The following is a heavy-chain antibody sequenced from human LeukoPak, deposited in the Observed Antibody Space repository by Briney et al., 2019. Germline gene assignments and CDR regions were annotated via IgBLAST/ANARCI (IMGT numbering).Heavy chain of an antibody. V-gene: IGHV3-48*04. J-gene: IGHJ4*02. CDR3: ARASCRDGYNDQLFDY. CDR2: ISSSSTTI. D-gene: IGHD5-24*01. CDR1: GFTFSSYS. Sequence: PTGVSLRLSCAASGFTFSSYSMNWVRQAPGKGLEWVSYISSSSTTIYYADSVKGRFTISRDNAKNSLYLQMNSLRAEDAAVYYCARASCRDGYNDQLFDYWGQGTLVTVSS.